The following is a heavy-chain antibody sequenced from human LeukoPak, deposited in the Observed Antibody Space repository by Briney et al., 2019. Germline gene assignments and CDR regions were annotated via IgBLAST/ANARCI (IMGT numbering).Heavy chain of an antibody. J-gene: IGHJ4*02. D-gene: IGHD1-26*01. Sequence: PGGSLRLSCAASGFTVGNNHMNWVRQAPGKGLEWVSLIYSGGNTQYADSVKGRFIIFRDSSKNTLYLQMNSLRVEDTAVYYCAKEDSGSSYFDYWGQGTLVTVSS. CDR3: AKEDSGSSYFDY. CDR1: GFTVGNNH. CDR2: IYSGGNT. V-gene: IGHV3-66*01.